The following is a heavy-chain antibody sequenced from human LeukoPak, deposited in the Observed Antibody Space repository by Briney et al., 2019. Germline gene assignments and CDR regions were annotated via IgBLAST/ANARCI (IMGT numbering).Heavy chain of an antibody. CDR1: GYTFTSYA. V-gene: IGHV1-3*01. D-gene: IGHD3-9*01. Sequence: ASVKVSCKASGYTFTSYAMHWVRQAPGQRLEWMGWINAGNGNTKYSQKFQGRVTITRDTSASTAYMELSSLRSEDTAVYYCAWGYDILTGVDAFDIWGQGTMATVSS. J-gene: IGHJ3*02. CDR3: AWGYDILTGVDAFDI. CDR2: INAGNGNT.